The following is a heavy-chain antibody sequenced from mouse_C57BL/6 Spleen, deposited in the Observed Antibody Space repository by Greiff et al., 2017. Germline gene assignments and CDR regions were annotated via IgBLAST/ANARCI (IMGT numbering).Heavy chain of an antibody. D-gene: IGHD1-1*01. V-gene: IGHV1-5*01. J-gene: IGHJ2*01. CDR2: IYPGNSDT. Sequence: EVQLQQSGTVLARPGASVKMSCKTSGYTFTSYWMHWVQQRPGQGLEWIGAIYPGNSDTSYNQKFKGKAKLTAVTSSSTAYMELSSLTNEDSAVYYCTGDYYGSSYFDYWGQGTTLTVSS. CDR1: GYTFTSYW. CDR3: TGDYYGSSYFDY.